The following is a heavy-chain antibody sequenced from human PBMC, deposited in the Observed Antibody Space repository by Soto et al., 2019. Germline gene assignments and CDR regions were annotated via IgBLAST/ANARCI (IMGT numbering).Heavy chain of an antibody. V-gene: IGHV4-34*01. J-gene: IGHJ2*01. D-gene: IGHD1-20*01. CDR3: AGGPRYWSFAL. CDR1: GGSSRAYH. CDR2: FSYSGSL. Sequence: GELQQWGTGLLKPSETLSLNCSVYGGSSRAYHWSWIRQSPGEGLEWIGEFSYSGSLNYNPSLKGRVAVSLDTATNHSSLTMTSVTAADTAVYSWAGGPRYWSFALWGRSTLVTVS.